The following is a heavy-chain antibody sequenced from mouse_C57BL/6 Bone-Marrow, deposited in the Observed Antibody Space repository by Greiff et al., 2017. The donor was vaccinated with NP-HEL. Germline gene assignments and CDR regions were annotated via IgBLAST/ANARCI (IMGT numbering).Heavy chain of an antibody. CDR2: IDPEDGET. CDR3: ASTTVVATDFDY. J-gene: IGHJ2*01. CDR1: GFNINDYY. V-gene: IGHV14-2*01. D-gene: IGHD1-1*01. Sequence: EVQLQQSGAELVKPGASVKLSCTASGFNINDYYMHWVKQRTGQGLEWIGRIDPEDGETKYAPKFQGKATITADTSSNTAYLQLSSLTSEDTAVYYGASTTVVATDFDYWGQGTTLTVSS.